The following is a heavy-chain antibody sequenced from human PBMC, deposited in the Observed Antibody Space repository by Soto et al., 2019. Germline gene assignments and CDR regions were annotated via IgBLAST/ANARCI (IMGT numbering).Heavy chain of an antibody. V-gene: IGHV5-51*01. Sequence: PGESRKLSCRGSVYRFANFWIGWGRQMPGKGLEWMGIIYRSDSETRYSPSFQGQVTISADKSINTAYLQWNSLKASDTAMYLCPRGDSSEYSTTTPADYWGQGTHVSVPP. CDR2: IYRSDSET. D-gene: IGHD3-22*01. J-gene: IGHJ4*02. CDR1: VYRFANFW. CDR3: PRGDSSEYSTTTPADY.